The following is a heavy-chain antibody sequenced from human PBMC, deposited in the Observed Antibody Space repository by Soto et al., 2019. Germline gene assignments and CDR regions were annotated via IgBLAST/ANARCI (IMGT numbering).Heavy chain of an antibody. V-gene: IGHV1-8*01. J-gene: IGHJ6*03. Sequence: GASVKVSCKASGYTFTSYDINWVRQATGQGLERMGWMNPNSGNTGYAQKFQGRVTMTRNTSISTAYMELSSLRSEDTAVYYCARGFYYGSGSSYYYYMDVWGKGTTVTVSS. CDR2: MNPNSGNT. CDR3: ARGFYYGSGSSYYYYMDV. CDR1: GYTFTSYD. D-gene: IGHD3-10*01.